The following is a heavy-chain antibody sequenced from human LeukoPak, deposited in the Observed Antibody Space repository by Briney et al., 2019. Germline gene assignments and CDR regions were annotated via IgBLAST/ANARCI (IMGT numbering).Heavy chain of an antibody. V-gene: IGHV3-9*01. CDR3: AKDRYYDTGGGAFDI. J-gene: IGHJ3*02. CDR2: INWNSASI. D-gene: IGHD3-22*01. Sequence: GGSLRLSCAASGFTFDDYTMHWVRQAPGKGLEWVSCINWNSASIGYADSVKGRFTISRDNAKNSLYLQMNSLRAEDTALYYCAKDRYYDTGGGAFDIWGQGTMVTVSS. CDR1: GFTFDDYT.